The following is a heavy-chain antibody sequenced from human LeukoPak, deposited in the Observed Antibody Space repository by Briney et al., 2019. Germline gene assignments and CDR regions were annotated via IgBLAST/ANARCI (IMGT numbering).Heavy chain of an antibody. D-gene: IGHD4-11*01. J-gene: IGHJ4*02. CDR3: ANLAIEDYSNYQTDDY. CDR1: GFTFSSYS. V-gene: IGHV3-21*01. CDR2: ISSSSSYI. Sequence: GGSLRLSCAASGFTFSSYSMNWVRQAPGKGLEWVSSISSSSSYIYYADSVKGRFTISRDNAKNSLYLQMNSLRAEDTAVYYCANLAIEDYSNYQTDDYWGQGTLVTVSS.